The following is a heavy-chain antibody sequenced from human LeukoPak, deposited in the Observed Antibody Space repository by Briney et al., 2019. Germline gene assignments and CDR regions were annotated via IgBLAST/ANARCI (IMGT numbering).Heavy chain of an antibody. D-gene: IGHD3-22*01. CDR3: ARDRRYYYDSSGYYVSAFDI. CDR1: GYTFTGYY. V-gene: IGHV1-2*02. Sequence: ASVKVSCKASGYTFTGYYMHWVRQAPGQGLEWMGWINPNSGGTSYAQKFQGRVTMTRDTSISTAYMELSRLRSDDTAVYYCARDRRYYYDSSGYYVSAFDIWGQGTMVTVSS. CDR2: INPNSGGT. J-gene: IGHJ3*02.